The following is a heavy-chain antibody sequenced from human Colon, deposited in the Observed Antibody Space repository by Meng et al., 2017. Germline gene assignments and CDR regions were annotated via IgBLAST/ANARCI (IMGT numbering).Heavy chain of an antibody. J-gene: IGHJ6*02. D-gene: IGHD3-22*01. Sequence: GGSLRLSCAASGFTFSSYWMSWVRQAPGKGLEWVANIKQDGSEKYYVDSVKGRFTISRDNAKNSLYLQMNSLRAEDTAVYYCARDRTPPSYYYDSSGYYAISYYYYGMDVWGQGTTVTVSS. CDR3: ARDRTPPSYYYDSSGYYAISYYYYGMDV. V-gene: IGHV3-7*01. CDR2: IKQDGSEK. CDR1: GFTFSSYW.